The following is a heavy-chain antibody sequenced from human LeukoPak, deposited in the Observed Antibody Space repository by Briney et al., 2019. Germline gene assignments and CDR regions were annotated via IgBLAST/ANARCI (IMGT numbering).Heavy chain of an antibody. Sequence: SVKVSCKASGYTFTGYYMHWVRQAPGQGLEWMGGIIPTFGTANYAQKFQGRVTITADKSTSTAYMELSSLGSEDTAVYYCARAFSGQRGYSYGPDYFDYWGQGTLVTVSS. CDR3: ARAFSGQRGYSYGPDYFDY. J-gene: IGHJ4*02. V-gene: IGHV1-69*06. CDR2: IIPTFGTA. CDR1: GYTFTGYY. D-gene: IGHD5-18*01.